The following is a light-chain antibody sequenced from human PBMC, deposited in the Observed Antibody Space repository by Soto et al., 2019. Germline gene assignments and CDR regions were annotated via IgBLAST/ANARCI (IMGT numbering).Light chain of an antibody. V-gene: IGKV3-15*01. CDR1: QSVSSN. CDR2: GAS. CDR3: QQRSNWPLT. J-gene: IGKJ4*01. Sequence: EIVLTQSPGTLSLSPGERVTLSCRASQSVSSNLAWYQQKPGQAPRLLIYGASTRATGIPARFSGSGSGTEFTLTISSLQSEDFAVYYCQQRSNWPLTFGGGTKVDIK.